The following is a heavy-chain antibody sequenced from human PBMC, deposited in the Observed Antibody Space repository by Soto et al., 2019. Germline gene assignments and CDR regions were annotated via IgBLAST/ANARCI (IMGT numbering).Heavy chain of an antibody. Sequence: ASVKVSCKASGYSFNTYGINWVRQAPGQGLEWMGWINTHSGNPSYAQKFQGRVTMTTDTSTGTAYMEVRSLTSDDTAVYYCAKDRFVAARPGHWFDPWGQGTLVTVSS. D-gene: IGHD6-6*01. CDR2: INTHSGNP. CDR3: AKDRFVAARPGHWFDP. V-gene: IGHV1-18*01. CDR1: GYSFNTYG. J-gene: IGHJ5*02.